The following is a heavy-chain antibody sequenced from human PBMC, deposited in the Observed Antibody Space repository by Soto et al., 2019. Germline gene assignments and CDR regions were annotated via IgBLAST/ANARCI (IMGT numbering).Heavy chain of an antibody. CDR1: GGSISSSSYY. J-gene: IGHJ4*02. Sequence: SETLSLTCTVSGGSISSSSYYWGWIRQPPGKGLEWIGSIYYSGSTYYNPSLKSRVTISVDTSKNQFSLKLSSVTAADTAVYYCARHSGYDFYYFDYWGQGTLVTVSS. D-gene: IGHD5-12*01. CDR2: IYYSGST. V-gene: IGHV4-39*01. CDR3: ARHSGYDFYYFDY.